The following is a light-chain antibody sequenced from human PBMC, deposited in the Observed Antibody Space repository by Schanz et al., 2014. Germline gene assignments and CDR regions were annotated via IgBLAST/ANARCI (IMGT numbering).Light chain of an antibody. V-gene: IGKV1-5*03. CDR2: KAS. CDR1: HNINTW. CDR3: QQYNDNFMYS. J-gene: IGKJ2*03. Sequence: DFLMTQSPSTLSASVGDRVSITCRASHNINTWLAWYQQKPGRAPKLLIYKASSLESGVPSRFSGSGSGTEFSLTISSLQPDDVAAYHCQQYNDNFMYSFGQGTKLEIK.